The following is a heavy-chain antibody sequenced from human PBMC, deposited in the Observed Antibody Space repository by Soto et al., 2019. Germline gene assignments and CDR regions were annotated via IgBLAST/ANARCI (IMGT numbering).Heavy chain of an antibody. D-gene: IGHD6-13*01. V-gene: IGHV1-8*01. CDR3: ARELSSSWYYYYGMDV. CDR2: MNPNSGNT. CDR1: GYTFTSYD. Sequence: QVQLVQSGAEVKKPGASVKVSCKASGYTFTSYDINWVRQATGQGLEWMGWMNPNSGNTGYAQKFQGRVTMTRNTSISTAYMELSSLRSEDTAVYYCARELSSSWYYYYGMDVWGQGTTVTVSS. J-gene: IGHJ6*02.